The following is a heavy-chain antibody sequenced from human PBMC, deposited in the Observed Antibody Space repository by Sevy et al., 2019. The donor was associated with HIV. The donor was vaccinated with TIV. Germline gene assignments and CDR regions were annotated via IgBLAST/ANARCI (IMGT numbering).Heavy chain of an antibody. V-gene: IGHV3-74*01. Sequence: GGYLRLSCAASGFTFSSYWMHWVRQAPGKGLVWVSRINSDGSSTSYADSVKGRFTISRDNAKNTLNLQMNSLRAEDTAVYYCAWGLQLWTFDYWGQGTMVPVSS. CDR1: GFTFSSYW. J-gene: IGHJ4*02. CDR3: AWGLQLWTFDY. CDR2: INSDGSST. D-gene: IGHD5-18*01.